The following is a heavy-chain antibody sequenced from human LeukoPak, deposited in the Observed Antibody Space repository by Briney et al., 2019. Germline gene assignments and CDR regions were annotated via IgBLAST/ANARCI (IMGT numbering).Heavy chain of an antibody. CDR3: ATERNGDYYFDY. Sequence: GGSLRLSCAASGFTFSDYYMSWIRQTPGKGLEWVSYITSSGNIIYYAASVKGRFTISRDNAKNSLYLQMNSLRAEDTAVYYCATERNGDYYFDYWGQGTLVTVSS. V-gene: IGHV3-11*01. J-gene: IGHJ4*02. CDR1: GFTFSDYY. D-gene: IGHD4-17*01. CDR2: ITSSGNII.